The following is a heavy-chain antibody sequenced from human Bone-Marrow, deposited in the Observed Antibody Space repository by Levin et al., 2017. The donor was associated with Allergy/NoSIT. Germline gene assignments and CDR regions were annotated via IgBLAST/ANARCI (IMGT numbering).Heavy chain of an antibody. CDR2: LSYTGNT. CDR1: GASLTSYQTY. J-gene: IGHJ3*01. V-gene: IGHV4-39*01. Sequence: SETLSLTCTVSGASLTSYQTYWAWIRQPPGKGLEWIGTLSYTGNTYYNPSLKSRLTISQDTSKDQFSLKVTSVTAADTAVYYCRRLMITFGGLVGQDDIDVWGQGTKVTVSS. D-gene: IGHD3-16*02. CDR3: RRLMITFGGLVGQDDIDV.